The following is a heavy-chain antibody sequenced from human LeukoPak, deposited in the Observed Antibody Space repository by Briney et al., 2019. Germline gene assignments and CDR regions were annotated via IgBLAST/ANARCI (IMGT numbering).Heavy chain of an antibody. D-gene: IGHD3-3*01. V-gene: IGHV3-7*01. CDR3: ARLRYNDFWSGHWKYYYYMDV. Sequence: GGSLRLSCAASGFTLSSYWMSWVRQAPGEGREWVANIKQDGSEKYYVDSVKGRFTISRDNAKNSLYLQMNSLRAEDTDLYYCARLRYNDFWSGHWKYYYYMDVWGKGTTVTVSS. CDR1: GFTLSSYW. CDR2: IKQDGSEK. J-gene: IGHJ6*03.